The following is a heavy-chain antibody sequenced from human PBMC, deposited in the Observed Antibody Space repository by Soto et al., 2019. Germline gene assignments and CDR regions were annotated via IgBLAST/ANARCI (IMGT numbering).Heavy chain of an antibody. Sequence: QVHLVQSGAEVRKPGASVKVSCKGSGYTFTSYGIAWVRQAPGQGLEWMGWISAHNDNTNYAQKVQGRVTVTRDTSTSTDYMELRNLRSDGTAVYYCARGRYGDYWGQGALVTVSS. D-gene: IGHD1-1*01. J-gene: IGHJ4*02. V-gene: IGHV1-18*01. CDR2: ISAHNDNT. CDR1: GYTFTSYG. CDR3: ARGRYGDY.